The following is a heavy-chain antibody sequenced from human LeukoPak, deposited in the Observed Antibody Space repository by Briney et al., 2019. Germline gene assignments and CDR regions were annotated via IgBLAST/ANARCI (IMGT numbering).Heavy chain of an antibody. D-gene: IGHD6-6*01. CDR3: AKEYSGSRDYFYGMDV. CDR2: VTGSGGNT. Sequence: GGSLRLSCAASGFTFSSYAMSWVRQAPGKGPEWVSVVTGSGGNTYYADSVKGRFTISRDNSESTLSLQMNSLRAEDTAVYYCAKEYSGSRDYFYGMDVWGQGTTVTVSS. J-gene: IGHJ6*02. V-gene: IGHV3-23*01. CDR1: GFTFSSYA.